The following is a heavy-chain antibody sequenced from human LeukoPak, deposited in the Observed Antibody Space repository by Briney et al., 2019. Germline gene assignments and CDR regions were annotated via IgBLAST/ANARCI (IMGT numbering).Heavy chain of an antibody. CDR1: GGSFSGYY. J-gene: IGHJ6*03. D-gene: IGHD1-20*01. V-gene: IGHV4-34*01. CDR2: INHSGST. Sequence: KPSETLSLTCAVYGGSFSGYYWSWIRQPPGKGLEWIGEINHSGSTNYNPSLKSRVTISVDTSKNQFSLKLSSVTAADTAVYYCARAVIGITGTSGVEDYYYYYYMDVWGKGTTVTVSS. CDR3: ARAVIGITGTSGVEDYYYYYYMDV.